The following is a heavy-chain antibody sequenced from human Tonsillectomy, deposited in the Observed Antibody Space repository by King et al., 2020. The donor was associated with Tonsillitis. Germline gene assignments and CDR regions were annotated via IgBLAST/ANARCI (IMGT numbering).Heavy chain of an antibody. CDR3: ATEGGRSGSGY. D-gene: IGHD3-10*01. CDR1: GFTFSWYW. Sequence: VQLVESGGGLVQPGGSLRLSCAVSGFTFSWYWMSWVRQAPGKGVAWVANIKEDGSDKNYVDSVKGRFTISRDNAKNSLFLQMNSLRAEDTAVYYCATEGGRSGSGYWGQGTLVTVSS. J-gene: IGHJ4*02. V-gene: IGHV3-7*01. CDR2: IKEDGSDK.